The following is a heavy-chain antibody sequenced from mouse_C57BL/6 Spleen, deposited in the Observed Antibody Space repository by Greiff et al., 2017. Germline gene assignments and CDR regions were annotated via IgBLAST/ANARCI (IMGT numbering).Heavy chain of an antibody. D-gene: IGHD3-2*02. CDR1: GFSLTSYA. Sequence: VQLVESGPGLVAPSQSLSITCTVSGFSLTSYAISWVRQPPGKGLEWLGVIWAGGGTNYNSALKSRLSISKDNSKSQVFLKMNSLQTDDTARYYCAREWTRRYYYAMDYWGQGTSVTVSS. CDR3: AREWTRRYYYAMDY. CDR2: IWAGGGT. V-gene: IGHV2-9-1*01. J-gene: IGHJ4*01.